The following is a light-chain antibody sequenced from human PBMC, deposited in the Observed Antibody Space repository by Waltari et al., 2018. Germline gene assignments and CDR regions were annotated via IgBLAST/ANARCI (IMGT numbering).Light chain of an antibody. Sequence: DIQMTQSPSSLSASVGDRVTISCRASQGISNSLAWYQQKPGIARKLLLYAASRWESGGPSRFSGSGYGTDYTLTIRCLQTDDFVSYYCLRYFSNPLTVGGVTKVEIK. V-gene: IGKV1-NL1*01. CDR1: QGISNS. CDR2: AAS. CDR3: LRYFSNPLT. J-gene: IGKJ4*01.